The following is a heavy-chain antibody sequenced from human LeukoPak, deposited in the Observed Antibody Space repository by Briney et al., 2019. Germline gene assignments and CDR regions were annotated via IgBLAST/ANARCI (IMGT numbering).Heavy chain of an antibody. V-gene: IGHV1-69*06. CDR1: GGTFSSYA. D-gene: IGHD3-10*01. J-gene: IGHJ4*02. CDR3: ARSRKRGDYGSSCDY. Sequence: SVKVSCKASGGTFSSYAISWVRQAPGQGLEWMGGIIPIFGTANYAQKFQGRVTITAGKSTSTAYMELSSLRSEGTAVYYCARSRKRGDYGSSCDYWGQGTLVTVSS. CDR2: IIPIFGTA.